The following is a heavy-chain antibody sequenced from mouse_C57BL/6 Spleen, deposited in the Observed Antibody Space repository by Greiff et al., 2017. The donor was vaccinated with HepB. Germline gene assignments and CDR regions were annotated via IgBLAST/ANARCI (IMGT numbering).Heavy chain of an antibody. D-gene: IGHD1-1*01. Sequence: EVQVVESGGGLVQPGGTLKLSCAASGFTFSDYYMYWVRQTPEKRLEWVAYISNGGGSTYYPDTVKGRFTISRDNAKNTLYLQMSRLKSEDTAMYYCARQYYGSRGYAMDYWGQVTSVTVSS. CDR1: GFTFSDYY. V-gene: IGHV5-12*01. J-gene: IGHJ4*01. CDR2: ISNGGGST. CDR3: ARQYYGSRGYAMDY.